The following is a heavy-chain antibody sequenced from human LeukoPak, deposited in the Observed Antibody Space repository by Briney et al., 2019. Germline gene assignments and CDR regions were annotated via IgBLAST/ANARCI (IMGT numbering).Heavy chain of an antibody. Sequence: SETLSLTCTVSGGSISSSSYYWGWIRQPPGKGLEWIGSIYYSGSTYYDPSLKSRVTISVDTSKNQFSLKLSSVTAADTAVYYCARETTVTFWFDPWGQGTLVTVSS. CDR3: ARETTVTFWFDP. CDR2: IYYSGST. D-gene: IGHD4-17*01. CDR1: GGSISSSSYY. V-gene: IGHV4-39*07. J-gene: IGHJ5*02.